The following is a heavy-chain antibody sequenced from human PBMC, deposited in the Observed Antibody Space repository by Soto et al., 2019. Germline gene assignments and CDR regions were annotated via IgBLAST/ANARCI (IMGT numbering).Heavy chain of an antibody. V-gene: IGHV3-48*01. CDR1: GFTFSSYS. Sequence: GGSLRLSCAASGFTFSSYSMNWVRQAPGKGLEWVSYISSSSSTIYYADSVKGRFTISRDNAKNSLYLRMNSLRAEDTAVYYCARVGGMVRGVIRTGDYWGQGTLVTVSS. J-gene: IGHJ4*02. D-gene: IGHD3-10*01. CDR2: ISSSSSTI. CDR3: ARVGGMVRGVIRTGDY.